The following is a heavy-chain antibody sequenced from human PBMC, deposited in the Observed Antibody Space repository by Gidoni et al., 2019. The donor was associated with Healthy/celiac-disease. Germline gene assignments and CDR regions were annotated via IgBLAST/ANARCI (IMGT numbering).Heavy chain of an antibody. CDR2: IWYDGSNK. D-gene: IGHD1-20*01. CDR1: GFTFSSYG. Sequence: QVQLVESGGGVVQPGRSLRLSCAASGFTFSSYGMHWVRQAPGKGLEWVAVIWYDGSNKYYADSVKGRFTISRDNSKNTLYLQMNSLRAEDTAVYYCASVYGDRTGLDYWGQGTLVTVSS. V-gene: IGHV3-33*01. CDR3: ASVYGDRTGLDY. J-gene: IGHJ4*02.